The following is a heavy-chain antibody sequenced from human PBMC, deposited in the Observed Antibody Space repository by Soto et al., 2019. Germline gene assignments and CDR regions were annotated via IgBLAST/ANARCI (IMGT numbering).Heavy chain of an antibody. D-gene: IGHD3-22*01. V-gene: IGHV4-39*01. CDR1: GGSISSSSYY. J-gene: IGHJ4*02. Sequence: QLQLQESGPGLVKPSETLSLTCTVSGGSISSSSYYWGWIRQPPGKGLEWIGSIYYSGSTYYNPSLKSRVTISVDTSKNQCSLKLSSVTAADTAVYYCARHGRGNTEDYYDSSGYYVIQSPFDYWGQGTLVTVSS. CDR3: ARHGRGNTEDYYDSSGYYVIQSPFDY. CDR2: IYYSGST.